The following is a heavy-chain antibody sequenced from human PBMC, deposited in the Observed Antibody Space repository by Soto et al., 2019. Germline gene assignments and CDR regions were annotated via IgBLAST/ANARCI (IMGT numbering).Heavy chain of an antibody. J-gene: IGHJ3*02. D-gene: IGHD4-4*01. Sequence: SLRLSCAASGFTFDDYAMHWVRQAPGKGLEWVSGISWNSGGIGYADSVKGRFTISRDNAKNSLYLQMNSLRAEDTALYYCAKDCGDYSNYERFLGAFDIWGQGTMVTVSS. V-gene: IGHV3-9*01. CDR2: ISWNSGGI. CDR3: AKDCGDYSNYERFLGAFDI. CDR1: GFTFDDYA.